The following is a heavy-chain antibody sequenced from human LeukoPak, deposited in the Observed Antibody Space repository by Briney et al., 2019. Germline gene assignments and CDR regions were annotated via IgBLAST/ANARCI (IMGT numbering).Heavy chain of an antibody. J-gene: IGHJ4*02. D-gene: IGHD6-19*01. Sequence: ASVTVSCTASGYTFTSYGINWVRKAPGQGLEWFGWLSGHNGHTNYVQKMQGRVTMTTDTSTNTAYMELRNLTSDDTAVYYCARGPGIAVAGVFDYWGQGSLVTVSS. V-gene: IGHV1-18*04. CDR1: GYTFTSYG. CDR2: LSGHNGHT. CDR3: ARGPGIAVAGVFDY.